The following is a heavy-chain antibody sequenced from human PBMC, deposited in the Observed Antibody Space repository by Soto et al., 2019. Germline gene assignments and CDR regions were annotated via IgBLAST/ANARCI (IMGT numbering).Heavy chain of an antibody. V-gene: IGHV5-51*01. J-gene: IGHJ4*02. CDR3: ARQHRLYYYDSSGYDEFDY. CDR2: IYPGDSDT. CDR1: GYSFTSYW. D-gene: IGHD3-22*01. Sequence: GESLKISCKCSGYSFTSYWIGWVRQMPGKGLEWMGIIYPGDSDTRYSPSFQGQVTISADKSISTAYLQWSSLKASDTAMYYCARQHRLYYYDSSGYDEFDYWGQGTLVNVSS.